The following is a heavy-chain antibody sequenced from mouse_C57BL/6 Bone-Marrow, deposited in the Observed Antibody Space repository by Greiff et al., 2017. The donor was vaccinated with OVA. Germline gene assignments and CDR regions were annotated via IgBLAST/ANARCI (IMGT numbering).Heavy chain of an antibody. CDR3: ARRGNCDGGWFAY. D-gene: IGHD4-1*01. CDR2: INPTNGGT. V-gene: IGHV1-22*01. J-gene: IGHJ3*01. Sequence: EVQLQQSGPELVKPGASVKMSCTASGYTFTDSNMHWVKQSPGKRLEWIGYINPTNGGTSYNQKFKGKATLTVNKSSSTAYLELRSLTSEDSAVYYCARRGNCDGGWFAYWGQGTLVTVSA. CDR1: GYTFTDSN.